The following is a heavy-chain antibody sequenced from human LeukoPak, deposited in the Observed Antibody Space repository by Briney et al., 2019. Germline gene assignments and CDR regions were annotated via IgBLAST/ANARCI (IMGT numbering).Heavy chain of an antibody. Sequence: SETLSLTCTVSGGSISSYYWSWIRQPPGKGLEWIGYIYYSGSTNYNPSLKSRVTISVDTSKNQFSLKLSSVTAADTAVYYCARTMYSGSYYGCFDYWGQGTLVTVSS. CDR1: GGSISSYY. J-gene: IGHJ4*02. CDR3: ARTMYSGSYYGCFDY. V-gene: IGHV4-59*01. D-gene: IGHD1-26*01. CDR2: IYYSGST.